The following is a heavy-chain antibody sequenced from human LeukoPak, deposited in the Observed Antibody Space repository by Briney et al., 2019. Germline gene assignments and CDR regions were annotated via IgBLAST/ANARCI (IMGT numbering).Heavy chain of an antibody. Sequence: GGSLRLSCAASGFTFSSYGMHWVRQAPGKGLEWVAVIWYDGSNKYYADSVKGRFTISRDNSKNTLYLQMNSLRAEDTAVYYCARDPGGGDGYNGDYWGQGTLVTVSS. CDR2: IWYDGSNK. CDR3: ARDPGGGDGYNGDY. V-gene: IGHV3-33*01. CDR1: GFTFSSYG. D-gene: IGHD5-24*01. J-gene: IGHJ4*02.